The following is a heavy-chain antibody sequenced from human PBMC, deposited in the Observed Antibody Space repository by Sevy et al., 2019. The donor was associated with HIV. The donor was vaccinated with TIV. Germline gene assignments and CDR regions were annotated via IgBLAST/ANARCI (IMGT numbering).Heavy chain of an antibody. CDR1: GKTLSELS. D-gene: IGHD3-22*01. CDR3: ATTREYYEDSSGYLDF. J-gene: IGHJ4*02. Sequence: ASVKVSCKVSGKTLSELSMHWVRQAPGKRLEWMGRFDPEDGETIYAQKFQGRVTLTEDTTTDTAYMELRSLKSEDTDVYYCATTREYYEDSSGYLDFWGQGTLVTVSS. CDR2: FDPEDGET. V-gene: IGHV1-24*01.